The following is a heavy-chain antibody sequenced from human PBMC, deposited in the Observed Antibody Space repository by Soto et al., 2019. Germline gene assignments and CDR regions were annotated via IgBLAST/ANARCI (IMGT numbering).Heavy chain of an antibody. J-gene: IGHJ5*02. CDR2: IIPILGIA. CDR1: GGTFSSYT. Sequence: QVQLVQSGAEVKKPGSSVKVSCKASGGTFSSYTISWVRQAPGQGLEWMGRIIPILGIANYAQKFQGRVTITADKSTSTAYMELSSLRSEDTAVYYCARGNYDYGDYDFWWFDPWGQGTLVTVSS. V-gene: IGHV1-69*02. CDR3: ARGNYDYGDYDFWWFDP. D-gene: IGHD4-17*01.